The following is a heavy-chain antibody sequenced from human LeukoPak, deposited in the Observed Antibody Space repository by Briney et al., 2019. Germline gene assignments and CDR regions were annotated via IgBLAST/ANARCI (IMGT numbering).Heavy chain of an antibody. V-gene: IGHV3-7*03. CDR3: ARGLGDDFDY. CDR2: IKQDGSEK. D-gene: IGHD3-16*01. Sequence: PGGSLRLSCVASEFTFSSHAMNWVRQAPGKGLEWVANIKQDGSEKYYVDSVKGRFTISRDNAKNSLYLQMNSLRAEDTAVYYCARGLGDDFDYWGQGTLVTVSS. CDR1: EFTFSSHA. J-gene: IGHJ4*02.